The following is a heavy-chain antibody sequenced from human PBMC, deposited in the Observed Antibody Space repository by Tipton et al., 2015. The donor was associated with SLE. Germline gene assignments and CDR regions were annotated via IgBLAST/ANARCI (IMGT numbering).Heavy chain of an antibody. Sequence: QLVQSGGGVVQPGRSLRLSCAASGFTFSSYDMHWVRQAPGKGLEWVAVISYDGGYKYYGDSVKGRFTISRDNSKNTLYLQMNSLRPEDTSVYSCAKDRGSWYYSDYWGQGTLVTVSS. V-gene: IGHV3-30*18. CDR2: ISYDGGYK. CDR1: GFTFSSYD. CDR3: AKDRGSWYYSDY. J-gene: IGHJ4*02. D-gene: IGHD6-13*01.